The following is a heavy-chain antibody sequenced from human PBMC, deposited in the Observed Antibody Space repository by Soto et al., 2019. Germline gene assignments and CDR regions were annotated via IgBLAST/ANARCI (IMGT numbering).Heavy chain of an antibody. CDR3: ARDFAARIAATGWFDP. J-gene: IGHJ5*02. Sequence: PSQTLSLTCAITGHSVPGNSVAWNWMRQSPSRGLEWLGRTYYRSKWYNDYAASVRGRIAINADTSKNQVSLQLNSVTPEDTAVYYCARDFAARIAATGWFDPWGQGTLVTVSS. CDR2: TYYRSKWYN. CDR1: GHSVPGNSVA. V-gene: IGHV6-1*01. D-gene: IGHD6-13*01.